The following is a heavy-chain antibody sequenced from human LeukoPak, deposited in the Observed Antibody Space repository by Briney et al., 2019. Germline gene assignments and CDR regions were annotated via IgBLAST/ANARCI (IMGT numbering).Heavy chain of an antibody. D-gene: IGHD6-13*01. CDR2: IYSGGST. CDR3: ARDPAGYSSSWYYFDY. V-gene: IGHV3-66*01. Sequence: PGGSLRLSCAASGFTVSSNYMSWVRQAPGKGLEWVSVIYSGGSTYYADSVKGRFTISRGNSKNTLYLQMNSLRAEDTAVYYCARDPAGYSSSWYYFDYWGQGTLVTVSS. J-gene: IGHJ4*02. CDR1: GFTVSSNY.